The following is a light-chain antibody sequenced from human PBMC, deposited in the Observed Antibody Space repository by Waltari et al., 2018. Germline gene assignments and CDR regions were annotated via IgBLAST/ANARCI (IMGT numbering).Light chain of an antibody. CDR3: QQYYSTPVT. Sequence: VSLGERASINCKSSQTVLYSDNNNYLGWYQQRPGQPPKLLISWASTRESGVPDRFSGSGSGTDFTLTINSLQAEDVAIYYCQQYYSTPVTFGQGTKLEIK. V-gene: IGKV4-1*01. CDR2: WAS. J-gene: IGKJ2*01. CDR1: QTVLYSDNNNY.